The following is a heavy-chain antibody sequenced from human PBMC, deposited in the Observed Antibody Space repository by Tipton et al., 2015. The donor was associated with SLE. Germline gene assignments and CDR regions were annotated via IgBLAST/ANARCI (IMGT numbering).Heavy chain of an antibody. D-gene: IGHD2-15*01. J-gene: IGHJ5*01. Sequence: GLVKPSETLTLTCTVSNDSISSSSYYWGWIRQPPGRGLEWIGSIYYRGDTYHNPSVKSRVTLSVDASKNQFSLKLESVTAADTAVYFCARQGSRGGNWFEYWGQGTLVIVSS. V-gene: IGHV4-39*01. CDR2: IYYRGDT. CDR1: NDSISSSSYY. CDR3: ARQGSRGGNWFEY.